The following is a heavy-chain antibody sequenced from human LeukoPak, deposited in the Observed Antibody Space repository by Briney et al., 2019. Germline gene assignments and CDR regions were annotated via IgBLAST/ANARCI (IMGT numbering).Heavy chain of an antibody. CDR1: GASISSSSYY. CDR3: ARGSLTSSSWYWFDP. D-gene: IGHD6-13*01. Sequence: KPSETLSLTCSVSGASISSSSYYWGWIRQPPGKGLEWIGEINHSGSTNYNPSLKSRVTISVDTSKNQFSLKLSSVTAADTAVYYCARGSLTSSSWYWFDPWGQGTLVTVSS. V-gene: IGHV4-39*07. CDR2: INHSGST. J-gene: IGHJ5*02.